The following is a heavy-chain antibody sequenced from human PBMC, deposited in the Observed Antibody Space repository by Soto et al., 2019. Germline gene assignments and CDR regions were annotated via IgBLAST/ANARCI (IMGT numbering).Heavy chain of an antibody. CDR2: ICSRSQTI. D-gene: IGHD1-26*01. V-gene: IGHV3-48*02. CDR3: AREDIMGTRSFDY. Sequence: LRLSCGVSDFMFSGYSMNWVRQAPGKGLEWLSYICSRSQTIYYADSVEGRFTVSRDNAKNSLYLQMNSLRDEDTAVYFCAREDIMGTRSFDYWGRVTLFTVSS. J-gene: IGHJ4*02. CDR1: DFMFSGYS.